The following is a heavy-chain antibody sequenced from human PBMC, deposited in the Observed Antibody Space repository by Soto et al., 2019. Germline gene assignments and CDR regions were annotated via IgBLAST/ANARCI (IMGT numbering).Heavy chain of an antibody. Sequence: QVQLVQSGAEVKKPGSSVKVSCKASGGTFSSYTISWVRQAPGQGLEWMGRIIPILGIANYAQKFQGRVTITADKSTSTAYIELSSLRSEDTAVYYCARDGCYCSSGSCKNDYWGQGTLVTVSP. CDR3: ARDGCYCSSGSCKNDY. CDR1: GGTFSSYT. CDR2: IIPILGIA. V-gene: IGHV1-69*08. D-gene: IGHD2-15*01. J-gene: IGHJ4*02.